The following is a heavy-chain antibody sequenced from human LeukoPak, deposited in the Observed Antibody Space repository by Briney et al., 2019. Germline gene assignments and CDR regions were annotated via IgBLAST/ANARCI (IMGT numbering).Heavy chain of an antibody. CDR3: ARVRAVAGTPPDY. CDR2: IYYSGST. Sequence: SETLSLTCTVSGGSISSSSYYWGWIRQPPGKGLEWIGSIYYSGSTYYNPSLKSRVTISVDTSKNQFSLKLISVTAADTAVYYCARVRAVAGTPPDYWGQGTLVTVSS. D-gene: IGHD6-19*01. J-gene: IGHJ4*02. V-gene: IGHV4-39*01. CDR1: GGSISSSSYY.